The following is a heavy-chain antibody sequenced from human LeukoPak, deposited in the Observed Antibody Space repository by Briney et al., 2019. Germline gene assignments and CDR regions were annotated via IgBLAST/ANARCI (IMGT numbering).Heavy chain of an antibody. Sequence: GGSLTLSCAASGLTFSSYSMNWVRQAPGKGLEWVSYISSSSYIYYPPSVKGRFTISRDNTKNSLYLQMNSLRSEDTAVYYCARAISVEQQLAKGEMATNIVYYYYYGMDVWGQGTTVTVS. D-gene: IGHD5-24*01. J-gene: IGHJ6*02. CDR3: ARAISVEQQLAKGEMATNIVYYYYYGMDV. V-gene: IGHV3-21*01. CDR2: ISSSSYI. CDR1: GLTFSSYS.